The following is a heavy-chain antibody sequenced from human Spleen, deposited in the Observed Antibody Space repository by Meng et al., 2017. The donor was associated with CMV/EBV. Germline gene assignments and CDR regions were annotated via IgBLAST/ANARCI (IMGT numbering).Heavy chain of an antibody. CDR1: GGTSSSYT. CDR3: ATRSPGYSGYDLSNYGMDV. V-gene: IGHV1-69*05. D-gene: IGHD5-12*01. J-gene: IGHJ6*02. CDR2: IIPIFGTA. Sequence: SVKVSCKASGGTSSSYTISWVRQAPGQGLEWMGGIIPIFGTANYAQKFQGRVTITTDESTSTAYMELSSLRSEDTAVYYCATRSPGYSGYDLSNYGMDVWGQGTTVTVSS.